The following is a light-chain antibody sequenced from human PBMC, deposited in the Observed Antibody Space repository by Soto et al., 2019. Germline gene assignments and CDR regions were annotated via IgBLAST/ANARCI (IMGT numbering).Light chain of an antibody. CDR1: SSDIGGYNY. Sequence: QSALPQPPSASGSPGQSVTISCTGTSSDIGGYNYVSWYQQHPGKAPKLMMYEVSKPPSGVPDRFSGSKSGNTASLTVYGLQAEDEADYYCSSYAGSNNYVCGSGTKLAVL. CDR2: EVS. J-gene: IGLJ1*01. CDR3: SSYAGSNNYV. V-gene: IGLV2-8*01.